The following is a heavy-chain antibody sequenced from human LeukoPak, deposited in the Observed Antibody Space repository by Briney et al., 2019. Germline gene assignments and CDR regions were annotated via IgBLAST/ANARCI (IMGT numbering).Heavy chain of an antibody. J-gene: IGHJ3*02. V-gene: IGHV4-34*01. D-gene: IGHD1-26*01. CDR3: ARGLVSGAASAFDI. CDR1: GGSFSGYY. Sequence: SETLSLTCAVYGGSFSGYYWSWIRQPPGKGLEWIGEINHSGSTNYNPSLKSRVTISVDTSKNQFSLKLSSVTAADTAVYYCARGLVSGAASAFDIWGQGTMVTVSS. CDR2: INHSGST.